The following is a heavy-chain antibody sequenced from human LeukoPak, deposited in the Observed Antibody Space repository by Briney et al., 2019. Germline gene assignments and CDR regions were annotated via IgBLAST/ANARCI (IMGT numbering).Heavy chain of an antibody. V-gene: IGHV3-23*01. J-gene: IGHJ4*02. CDR2: ISGSGGST. Sequence: GGSLRLSCAASRFTFSSYWMSWVRQAPGKGLEWVSVISGSGGSTYYADSVKGRFTISRDNPKNTLYLQMNSLRAEDTAVYYCAKPSYYYGSGDYFDSWGQGTLVTVSS. D-gene: IGHD3-10*01. CDR1: RFTFSSYW. CDR3: AKPSYYYGSGDYFDS.